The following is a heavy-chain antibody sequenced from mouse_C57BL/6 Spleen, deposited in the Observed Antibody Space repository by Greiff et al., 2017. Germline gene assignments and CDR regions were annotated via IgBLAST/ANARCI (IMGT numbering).Heavy chain of an antibody. Sequence: VQLQQPGAELVKPGASVKLSCKASGYTFTSYWMQWVKQRPGQGLEWIGEIDPSDSYTNYNQKFKGKATLTVDTSSSTAYMQLSSLTSEDSAVYYCAREAGTGFDYWGQGTTLTVSS. CDR3: AREAGTGFDY. CDR2: IDPSDSYT. J-gene: IGHJ2*01. V-gene: IGHV1-50*01. D-gene: IGHD4-1*01. CDR1: GYTFTSYW.